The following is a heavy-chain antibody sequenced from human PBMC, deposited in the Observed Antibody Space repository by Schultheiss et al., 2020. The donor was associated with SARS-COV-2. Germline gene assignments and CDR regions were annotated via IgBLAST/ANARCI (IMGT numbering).Heavy chain of an antibody. CDR1: GYSFTSYW. CDR2: IYPGDSTT. Sequence: GSLRLSCKGSGYSFTSYWIGWVRQMPGKGLEWMGIIYPGDSTTRYSPSFQGLVTISADKSISTAYLQWSSLKASDTAMYYCARGTGGASWYDYWGQGTLVTVSS. D-gene: IGHD6-13*01. J-gene: IGHJ4*02. V-gene: IGHV5-51*01. CDR3: ARGTGGASWYDY.